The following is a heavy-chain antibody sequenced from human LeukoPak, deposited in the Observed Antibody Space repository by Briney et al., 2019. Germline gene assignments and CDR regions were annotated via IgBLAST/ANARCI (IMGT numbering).Heavy chain of an antibody. CDR3: ARPQRYSNYALDY. D-gene: IGHD4-11*01. Sequence: PSETLSLTCTVSGGSIRSSSYYWGWIRQPPGKGLEWIGSIYYSGSTYYNPSLKSRVTISVDTSKDQFSLKLSSVTAADTAVYYCARPQRYSNYALDYWGQGTLVTVSS. J-gene: IGHJ4*02. V-gene: IGHV4-39*01. CDR2: IYYSGST. CDR1: GGSIRSSSYY.